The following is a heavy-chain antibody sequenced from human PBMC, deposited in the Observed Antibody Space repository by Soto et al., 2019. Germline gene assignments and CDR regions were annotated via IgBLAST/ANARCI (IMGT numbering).Heavy chain of an antibody. J-gene: IGHJ5*02. CDR3: ARADKTTVTGHNWFDP. V-gene: IGHV4-31*03. CDR2: IYYSGST. CDR1: GCSISSGCDY. Sequence: SETLALACTVSGCSISSGCDYWSWIRQHPGKGLEWIGYIYYSGSTYYNPSLKSRVTISVDTSKNQFSLKLSSVTAADTAVYYCARADKTTVTGHNWFDPWGQGTLVTVSS. D-gene: IGHD4-4*01.